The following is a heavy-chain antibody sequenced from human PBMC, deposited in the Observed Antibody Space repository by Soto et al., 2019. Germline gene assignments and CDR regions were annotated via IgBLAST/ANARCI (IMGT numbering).Heavy chain of an antibody. J-gene: IGHJ2*01. V-gene: IGHV3-11*01. CDR2: ISSSGSTI. D-gene: IGHD1-26*01. Sequence: KGLEWVSYISSSGSTIYYADSVKGRFTISRDNAKNSLYLHMNSLRAEDTAVFFCQAEDGIRVELPVSAFLLNRSSDL. CDR3: QAEDGIRVELPVSAFLLNRSSDL.